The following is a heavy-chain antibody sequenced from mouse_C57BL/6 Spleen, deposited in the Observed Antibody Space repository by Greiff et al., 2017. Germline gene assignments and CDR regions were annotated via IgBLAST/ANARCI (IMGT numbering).Heavy chain of an antibody. V-gene: IGHV5-6*01. CDR2: ISSGGSYT. Sequence: EVQLQESGGDLVKPGGSLKLSCAASGFTFSSYGMSWVRQTPDKRLEWVATISSGGSYTYYPDSVKGRFTISRDNGKNTLYLQMCSLKSEDTAMYYCARHDYGGYFDVWGTGTTVTVSS. CDR1: GFTFSSYG. CDR3: ARHDYGGYFDV. J-gene: IGHJ1*03. D-gene: IGHD1-1*01.